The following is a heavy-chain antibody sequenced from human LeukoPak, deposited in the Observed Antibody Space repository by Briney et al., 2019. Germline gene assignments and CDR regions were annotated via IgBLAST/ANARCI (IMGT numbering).Heavy chain of an antibody. CDR2: IYHSGST. V-gene: IGHV4-30-2*01. Sequence: SETLSLTCTVSGGSISSGGYSWSWIRQPPGKGLEWIGYIYHSGSTYYNPSLKSRVTISVDRSKNQFSLKLSSVTAADTAVYYCARVPYYYYGMDVWGQGTTVAVSS. CDR1: GGSISSGGYS. J-gene: IGHJ6*02. CDR3: ARVPYYYYGMDV.